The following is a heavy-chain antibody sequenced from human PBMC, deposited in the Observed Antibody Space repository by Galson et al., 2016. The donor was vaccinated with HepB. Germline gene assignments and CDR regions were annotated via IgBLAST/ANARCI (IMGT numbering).Heavy chain of an antibody. CDR1: GFTFRDYA. D-gene: IGHD3-16*02. CDR3: AKGRGVILEYFQH. CDR2: TSGRGANI. Sequence: SLRLSCAASGFTFRDYAMGWVRQAPGKGLERVSATSGRGANIFYAEPVKGRFTISRDNSKNTLYLQLNSLRAEDTAVYYCAKGRGVILEYFQHWGQGTLVTVSS. V-gene: IGHV3-23*01. J-gene: IGHJ1*01.